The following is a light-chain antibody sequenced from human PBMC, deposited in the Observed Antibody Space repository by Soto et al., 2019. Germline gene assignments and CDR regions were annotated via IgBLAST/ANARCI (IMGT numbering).Light chain of an antibody. V-gene: IGLV1-44*01. Sequence: QSVLTQPPSASGTPGQGVTISCSGSSSNIGTNTVNWYKQLPGTAPKLLIYSNDPRPSGVPDRFPGSKSGTSASLAISGLQSEDEADYYCEAWDDSRYGAVFGGGTKLTVL. CDR3: EAWDDSRYGAV. CDR2: SND. CDR1: SSNIGTNT. J-gene: IGLJ2*01.